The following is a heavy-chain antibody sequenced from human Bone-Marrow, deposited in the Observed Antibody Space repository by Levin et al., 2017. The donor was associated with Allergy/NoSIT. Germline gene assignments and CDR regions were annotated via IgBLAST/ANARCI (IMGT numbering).Heavy chain of an antibody. V-gene: IGHV6-1*01. CDR2: TYYRSKWYN. J-gene: IGHJ6*02. Sequence: SQTLSLPCAISGDSVSSNSAAWNWIRQSPSRGLEWLGRTYYRSKWYNDYAVSVKSRITINPDTSKNQFSLQLNSVTPEDTAVYYCARDTTSYLRGYYDSSGYYDYYYYYGMDVWGQGTTVTVSS. D-gene: IGHD3-22*01. CDR3: ARDTTSYLRGYYDSSGYYDYYYYYGMDV. CDR1: GDSVSSNSAA.